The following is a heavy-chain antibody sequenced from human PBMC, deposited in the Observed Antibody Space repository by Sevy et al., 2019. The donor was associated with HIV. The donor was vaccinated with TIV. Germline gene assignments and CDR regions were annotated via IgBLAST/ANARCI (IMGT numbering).Heavy chain of an antibody. V-gene: IGHV3-30*04. J-gene: IGHJ6*02. CDR3: ARSSLLVSGSYGMDV. CDR1: GFSFSSYA. CDR2: ISSDGNHK. Sequence: GGSLRLSCAASGFSFSSYALHWVRQAPGKGLEWVAVISSDGNHKYYADSVEGRFTVSKDSSRGTLYLQMDSLRPEDTAVYYCARSSLLVSGSYGMDVWGQGTTVTVSS. D-gene: IGHD3-10*01.